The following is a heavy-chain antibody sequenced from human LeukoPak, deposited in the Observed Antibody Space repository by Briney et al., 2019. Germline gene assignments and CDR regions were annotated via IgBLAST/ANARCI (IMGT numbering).Heavy chain of an antibody. D-gene: IGHD6-19*01. CDR3: ARTAVAGTEVDY. V-gene: IGHV3-53*01. Sequence: GGSLRLSCAASGFTVSSNYMSWVRQAPGKGLEWVSVIYSGGSTYYADSVKGRFTISRDNSKNTLYLQMNSLRAEDTAVYYCARTAVAGTEVDYWGQGTLVTVSS. CDR1: GFTVSSNY. CDR2: IYSGGST. J-gene: IGHJ4*02.